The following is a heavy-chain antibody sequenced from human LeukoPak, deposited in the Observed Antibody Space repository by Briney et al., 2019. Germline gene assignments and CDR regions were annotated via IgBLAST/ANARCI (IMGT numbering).Heavy chain of an antibody. CDR1: GFTFSSYS. Sequence: GGSLRLSCAASGFTFSSYSTNWVRQAPGKGLEWVSYISSSSSTIYYADSVKGRFTISRDNAKNSLYLQMNSLRAEDTAVYYCASQYLGYCSGGSCFENDYWGQGTLVTVSS. CDR3: ASQYLGYCSGGSCFENDY. CDR2: ISSSSSTI. D-gene: IGHD2-15*01. V-gene: IGHV3-48*01. J-gene: IGHJ4*02.